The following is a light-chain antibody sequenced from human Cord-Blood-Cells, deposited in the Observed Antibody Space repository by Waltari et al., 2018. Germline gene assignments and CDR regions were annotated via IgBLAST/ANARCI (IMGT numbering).Light chain of an antibody. Sequence: SYVLTQPPSVSVAPGKTARITCGGNNIGSKSVHWYQQKPGQAPVLVIYYDSDRPSGIPERFSGSNSGNTATLTIRRVEAGDEADYYCQVWDSSSDHNYVFGTGTKVTVL. CDR1: NIGSKS. V-gene: IGLV3-21*04. J-gene: IGLJ1*01. CDR3: QVWDSSSDHNYV. CDR2: YDS.